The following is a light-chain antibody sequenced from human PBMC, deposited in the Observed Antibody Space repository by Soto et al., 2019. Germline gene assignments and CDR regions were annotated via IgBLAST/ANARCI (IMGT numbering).Light chain of an antibody. CDR1: QDISNY. V-gene: IGKV1-33*01. CDR2: DAS. Sequence: DIQMNKSPSSLSASVGDRVTITCQASQDISNYLNWYQQKPGKAPKRLIYDASKLEKGVPARFSGSGSGTYFTFTISSLQPEDIATYYVQQYDNPPLTFGGGTKVEIK. J-gene: IGKJ4*01. CDR3: QQYDNPPLT.